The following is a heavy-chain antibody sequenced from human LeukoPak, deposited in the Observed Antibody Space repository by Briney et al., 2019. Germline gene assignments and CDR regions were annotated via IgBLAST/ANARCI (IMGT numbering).Heavy chain of an antibody. CDR1: GFTVSSTY. CDR3: ARDLLEWYFDY. J-gene: IGHJ4*02. CDR2: IYSGGST. Sequence: GGSLRLSCAASGFTVSSTYMSWVRKTPGKGLEWVSVIYSGGSTYYADSAKGRFTISRDNSKNTLYLQMNSLRAEDTAVYYCARDLLEWYFDYWGQRSLVTVSS. D-gene: IGHD3-3*01. V-gene: IGHV3-66*01.